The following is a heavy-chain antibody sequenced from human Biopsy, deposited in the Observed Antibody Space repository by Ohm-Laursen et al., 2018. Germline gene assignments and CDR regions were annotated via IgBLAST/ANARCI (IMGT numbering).Heavy chain of an antibody. Sequence: SETLSLTCAVYGESFNGYYWSWIRQTPGKGLEWIGEINHSGRTNYNPSLKSRVTISVDTSKNQFSLKVRSVTAADTAVYYCARETPTGIPFNWFDPWGQGTLVTVSS. CDR3: ARETPTGIPFNWFDP. V-gene: IGHV4-34*01. CDR2: INHSGRT. D-gene: IGHD1-1*01. J-gene: IGHJ5*02. CDR1: GESFNGYY.